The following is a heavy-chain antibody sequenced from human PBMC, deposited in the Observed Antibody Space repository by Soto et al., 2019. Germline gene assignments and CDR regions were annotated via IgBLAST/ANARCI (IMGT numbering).Heavy chain of an antibody. V-gene: IGHV4-31*03. J-gene: IGHJ5*02. D-gene: IGHD3-10*01. CDR3: ARDMVRGVRLKYNWFDP. Sequence: QVQLQESGPGLVKPSQTLSLTCTVSGGSISSGGYYWSWIRQHPGKGLEWIGYIYYSGSTYYNPSLKSRVTISVDTSKNQFSLKLSSVTAADTAVYYCARDMVRGVRLKYNWFDPWGQGTLVTVSS. CDR2: IYYSGST. CDR1: GGSISSGGYY.